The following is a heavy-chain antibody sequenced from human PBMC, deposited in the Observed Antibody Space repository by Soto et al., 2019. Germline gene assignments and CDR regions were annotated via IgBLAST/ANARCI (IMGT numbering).Heavy chain of an antibody. D-gene: IGHD3-10*01. V-gene: IGHV1-2*02. Sequence: WASVKVSCKSSGYIFSANCTLWVRQAPGQGLEWLGLINPHSVATNSAQNSLARVTMSAYTSASTAYMALASLKSDDTPAYYFVRARALGFSNYFDHWGRGTLVTVSS. CDR1: GYIFSANC. J-gene: IGHJ4*01. CDR2: INPHSVAT. CDR3: VRARALGFSNYFDH.